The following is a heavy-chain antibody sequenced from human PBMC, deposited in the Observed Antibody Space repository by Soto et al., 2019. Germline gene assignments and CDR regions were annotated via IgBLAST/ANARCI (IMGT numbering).Heavy chain of an antibody. V-gene: IGHV3-48*02. D-gene: IGHD1-26*01. J-gene: IGHJ4*02. CDR1: GFTFSSYS. Sequence: PGGSLRLSCAVSGFTFSSYSMNWVRQAPGKGLEWVSYMSSTYAIYYADSVRGRFTISRXXXXXXLXLXMXXXXEEDTAVYYCVRDSAWAFDFWGQGTLVTVSS. CDR2: MSSTYAI. CDR3: VRDSAWAFDF.